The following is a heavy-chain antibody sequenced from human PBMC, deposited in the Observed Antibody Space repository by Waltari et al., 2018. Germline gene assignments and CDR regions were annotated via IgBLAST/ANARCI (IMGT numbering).Heavy chain of an antibody. J-gene: IGHJ4*02. CDR2: INHSGST. CDR1: GGSFSGYY. CDR3: ARGLAAQDGYNPYYFDY. D-gene: IGHD5-12*01. Sequence: QVQLQQWGAGLLKPSETLSLTCAVDGGSFSGYYWSWIRQPPGKGLEWIGEINHSGSTNYNPSLKSRVTISVDTSKNQFSLKLSSVTAADTAVYYCARGLAAQDGYNPYYFDYWGQGTLVTVSS. V-gene: IGHV4-34*01.